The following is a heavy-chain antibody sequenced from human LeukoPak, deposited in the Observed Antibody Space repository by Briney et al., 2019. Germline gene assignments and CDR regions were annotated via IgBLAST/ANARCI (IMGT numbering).Heavy chain of an antibody. V-gene: IGHV4-4*07. CDR2: IYTSGST. CDR1: GDSISSYY. D-gene: IGHD4-17*01. J-gene: IGHJ5*02. CDR3: ARRHPGDGDHEKMSNWFDP. Sequence: SETLSLTCTVSGDSISSYYWSWIRQPAGKGLEWIGRIYTSGSTNYNPSLKSRVTMSVDTSKNQFSLKLSSVTAADTAVYYCARRHPGDGDHEKMSNWFDPWGQGTLVTVSS.